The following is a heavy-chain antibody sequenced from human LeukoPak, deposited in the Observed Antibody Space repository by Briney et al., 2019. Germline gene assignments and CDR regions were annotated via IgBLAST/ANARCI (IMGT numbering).Heavy chain of an antibody. Sequence: ASVKVSCKASGYTFTSYYMHWVRQAPGQGLEGIGIINPSGGSTSYAQKFQGRVTMTRDTSTSTVYMELSSLRSEDMAVYYCARGGGPLFDYWGQGTLVTVSS. D-gene: IGHD2-21*01. CDR1: GYTFTSYY. CDR3: ARGGGPLFDY. V-gene: IGHV1-46*01. CDR2: INPSGGST. J-gene: IGHJ4*02.